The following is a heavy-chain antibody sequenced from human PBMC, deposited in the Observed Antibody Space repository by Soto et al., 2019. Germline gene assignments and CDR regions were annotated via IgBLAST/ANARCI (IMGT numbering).Heavy chain of an antibody. D-gene: IGHD5-18*01. CDR1: GYTFTSYG. J-gene: IGHJ6*02. Sequence: ASVKVSCKASGYTFTSYGISWVRQAPGQGLEWMGIINPSGGSTSYAQKFQGRVTMTRDTSTSAVYMELSSLRSEDTAVYYCARERRKTATAIGQPQGYYYSGMDVLGQGTTVTVS. CDR3: ARERRKTATAIGQPQGYYYSGMDV. V-gene: IGHV1-46*03. CDR2: INPSGGST.